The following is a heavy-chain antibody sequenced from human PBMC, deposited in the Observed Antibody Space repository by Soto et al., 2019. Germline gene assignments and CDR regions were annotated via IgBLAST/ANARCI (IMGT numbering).Heavy chain of an antibody. CDR1: GDSVSSNSAA. D-gene: IGHD2-2*02. CDR3: ARGCSSTSCYSYYYCYGMDV. CDR2: TYYRYKWYN. V-gene: IGHV6-1*01. Sequence: PSQTLSLTCVISGDSVSSNSAAWSWIRQSPSRGLEWLGRTYYRYKWYNDYAVSVKSRITINPDTSKNQFSLQLNSVTPEDTAVYYCARGCSSTSCYSYYYCYGMDVWGQGTTVTVSS. J-gene: IGHJ6*02.